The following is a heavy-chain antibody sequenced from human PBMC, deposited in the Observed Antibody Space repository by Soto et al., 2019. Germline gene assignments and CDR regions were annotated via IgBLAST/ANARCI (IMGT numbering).Heavy chain of an antibody. CDR2: ISYDGSNK. CDR1: GFTFSSYA. V-gene: IGHV3-30-3*01. D-gene: IGHD3-3*01. CDR3: ASSDRSGYWNYYYYGMDV. J-gene: IGHJ6*02. Sequence: QVQLVESGGGVVQPGRSLRLSCAASGFTFSSYAMHWVRQAPGKGLEWVAVISYDGSNKYYADSVKGRFTISRDNSKNTLYLQMNSLRAEDTAVYYCASSDRSGYWNYYYYGMDVWGQGTTVTVSS.